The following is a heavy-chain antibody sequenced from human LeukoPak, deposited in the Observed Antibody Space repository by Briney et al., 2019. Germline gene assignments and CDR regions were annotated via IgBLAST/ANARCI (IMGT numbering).Heavy chain of an antibody. J-gene: IGHJ4*02. CDR2: MYPGDSDT. CDR1: GYSFTNYW. Sequence: GESLKISCKGSGYSFTNYWIGWVRQMPGKGLEWMGIMYPGDSDTRYSPSFQGQITISADKSISTTYLQWSSLKASDTAIYYSAASTYGSGSYVAFDSWGQGTLVSVSS. CDR3: AASTYGSGSYVAFDS. D-gene: IGHD3-10*01. V-gene: IGHV5-51*01.